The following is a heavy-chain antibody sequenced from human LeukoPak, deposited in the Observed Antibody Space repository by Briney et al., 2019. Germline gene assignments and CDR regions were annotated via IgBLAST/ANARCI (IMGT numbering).Heavy chain of an antibody. Sequence: GGSLRLSCAASGFTFSDYDMNWVRQAPGKGLEWVSYISSSSSTIYYADSVKGRFTISRDNAKDSLYLQMNSLRAEDTAVYYCAGSAYYYDSSGYYRPFDYWGQGTLVTVSS. CDR3: AGSAYYYDSSGYYRPFDY. CDR1: GFTFSDYD. J-gene: IGHJ4*02. V-gene: IGHV3-48*01. CDR2: ISSSSSTI. D-gene: IGHD3-22*01.